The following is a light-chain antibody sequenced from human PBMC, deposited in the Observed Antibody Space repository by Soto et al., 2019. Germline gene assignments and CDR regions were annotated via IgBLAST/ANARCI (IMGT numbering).Light chain of an antibody. Sequence: DLQLTQSPSSLSASVGDRVTITCRASQTISRNLNWYQQKPGEAPKLLMYVVSSLQGGGPSRFSGSESGTDYTLTISSRQPDDFATYYCQQSYSIPYTFGQGTKLEIK. CDR1: QTISRN. CDR3: QQSYSIPYT. CDR2: VVS. V-gene: IGKV1-39*01. J-gene: IGKJ2*01.